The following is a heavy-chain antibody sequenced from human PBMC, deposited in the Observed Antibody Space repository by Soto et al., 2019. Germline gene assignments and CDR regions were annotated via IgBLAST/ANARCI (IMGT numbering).Heavy chain of an antibody. D-gene: IGHD3-22*01. CDR1: GYSFTSYW. V-gene: IGHV5-10-1*01. CDR2: IDPSDSYT. Sequence: GESLKISCKGSGYSFTSYWISWVRQMPGKGLEWMGRIDPSDSYTNYSPSFQGHVTISADKSISTAYLQWSSLKASDTAMYYCARRGPRVYYDNSDYYYYGMDVWGQGTTVTVSS. CDR3: ARRGPRVYYDNSDYYYYGMDV. J-gene: IGHJ6*02.